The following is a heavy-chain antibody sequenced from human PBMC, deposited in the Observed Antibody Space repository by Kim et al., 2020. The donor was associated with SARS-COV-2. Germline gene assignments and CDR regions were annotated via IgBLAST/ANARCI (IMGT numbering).Heavy chain of an antibody. CDR3: AKDSVLGGSSSPGAFDI. Sequence: VKGRFTISRDNAKNSLYLQMNSLRAEDTALYYCAKDSVLGGSSSPGAFDIWGQGTMVTVSS. V-gene: IGHV3-9*01. J-gene: IGHJ3*02. D-gene: IGHD6-6*01.